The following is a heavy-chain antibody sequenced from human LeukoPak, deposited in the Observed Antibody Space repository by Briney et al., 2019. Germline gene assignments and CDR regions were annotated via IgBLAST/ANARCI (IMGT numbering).Heavy chain of an antibody. D-gene: IGHD6-13*01. Sequence: ASVKVSCTASGYTFTSYDINWVRQATGQGLEWMGWMNPNSGNTGYAQKFQGRVTMTRNTSISTAYMELSSLRSEDTAVYYCATRAWGAAAGIPYYWGQGTLVTVSS. CDR3: ATRAWGAAAGIPYY. J-gene: IGHJ4*02. CDR2: MNPNSGNT. CDR1: GYTFTSYD. V-gene: IGHV1-8*01.